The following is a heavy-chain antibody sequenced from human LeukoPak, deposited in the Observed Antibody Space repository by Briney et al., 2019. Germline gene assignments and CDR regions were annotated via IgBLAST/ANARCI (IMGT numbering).Heavy chain of an antibody. Sequence: PGGSLRLSCAASGFTFSSDAMSWVRQAPGKGLEWVSGLTGSGGNTYYADSVKGRFTISRDNSKNTLSLQMNSLRAEDAAVYYCVKFRGIQHYNYHMDVWGKGTTVTVSS. CDR1: GFTFSSDA. V-gene: IGHV3-23*01. CDR3: VKFRGIQHYNYHMDV. CDR2: LTGSGGNT. D-gene: IGHD3-10*01. J-gene: IGHJ6*03.